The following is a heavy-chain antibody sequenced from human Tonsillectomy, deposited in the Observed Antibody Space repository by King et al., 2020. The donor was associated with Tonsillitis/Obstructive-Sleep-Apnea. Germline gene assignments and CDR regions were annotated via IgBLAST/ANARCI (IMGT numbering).Heavy chain of an antibody. CDR3: ARDRFLGDIVVPSYYGMDV. D-gene: IGHD2-15*01. CDR1: GLTFSDYY. J-gene: IGHJ6*02. V-gene: IGHV3-11*06. Sequence: QLVQSGGGLVKPGGSLRLSCAASGLTFSDYYMSWIRQAPGKGLEWVSYISTSSSTNYADSVKGRFTISRDNAKNSLHLQMNSLRAEDTAVYYCARDRFLGDIVVPSYYGMDVWGQGTTVTVSS. CDR2: ISTSSST.